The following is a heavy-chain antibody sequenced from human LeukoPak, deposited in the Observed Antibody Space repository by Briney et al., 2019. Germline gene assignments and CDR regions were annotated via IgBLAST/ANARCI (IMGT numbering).Heavy chain of an antibody. CDR3: ARASDNWTKFDY. J-gene: IGHJ4*02. CDR2: FYSSGSP. Sequence: PSQTLSLTCTVSGGSVSNGGYYWTWIRQHPGKGLEWIGYFYSSGSPHYNPSLKSRVIISVDPSNNQFSLRLNSVTAADTAVYYCARASDNWTKFDYWGQGILVTVSS. V-gene: IGHV4-31*03. D-gene: IGHD1-1*01. CDR1: GGSVSNGGYY.